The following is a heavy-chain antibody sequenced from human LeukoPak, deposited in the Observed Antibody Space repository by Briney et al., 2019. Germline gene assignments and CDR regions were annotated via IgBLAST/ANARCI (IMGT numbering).Heavy chain of an antibody. Sequence: PSETLSLTCGVSGGSISSTNWWTWVRQPPGKGLEWIGEVHLDGRTNYNPSLESRLTMSVDLSENHISLKLTAVTAADTAVYYCAREGGFYRPLDYTGQGTLVTVSS. CDR2: VHLDGRT. D-gene: IGHD3-3*01. V-gene: IGHV4-4*02. CDR3: AREGGFYRPLDY. CDR1: GGSISSTNW. J-gene: IGHJ4*02.